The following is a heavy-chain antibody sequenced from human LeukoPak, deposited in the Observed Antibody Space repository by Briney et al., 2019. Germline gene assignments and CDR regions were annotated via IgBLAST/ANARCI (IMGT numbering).Heavy chain of an antibody. CDR3: AKDMGYYDSSGCFDY. D-gene: IGHD3-22*01. Sequence: GRSLRLSCAASGFTFDDYAMHWVRQAPGKGLEWVSGITWNSGIIAYADSVKGRFTISRDNARNSLYLRMNSLRAEDTALYYCAKDMGYYDSSGCFDYWGQGTLVTVSS. CDR2: ITWNSGII. CDR1: GFTFDDYA. J-gene: IGHJ4*02. V-gene: IGHV3-9*01.